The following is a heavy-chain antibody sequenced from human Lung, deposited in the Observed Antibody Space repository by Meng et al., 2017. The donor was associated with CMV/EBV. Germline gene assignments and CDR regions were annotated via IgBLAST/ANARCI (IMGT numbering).Heavy chain of an antibody. D-gene: IGHD6-19*01. V-gene: IGHV1-18*01. Sequence: QVRLGQSVAEVKQPGASVRCSCKASGYTFTHHGISWIRQAPGQGLEWMGWISCYNGDTNYAPKFQGKVTMTTDTSTSTAYMDLRSLRSDDTAVYYCARDPSNTSGRYAYFDYWGQGTLVTVSS. J-gene: IGHJ4*02. CDR2: ISCYNGDT. CDR3: ARDPSNTSGRYAYFDY. CDR1: GYTFTHHG.